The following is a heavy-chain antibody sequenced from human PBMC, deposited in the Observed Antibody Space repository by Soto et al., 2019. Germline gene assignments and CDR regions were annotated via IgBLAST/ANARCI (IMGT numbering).Heavy chain of an antibody. CDR2: IGTTTGDL. CDR3: AKRSPSGTYYFDY. J-gene: IGHJ4*02. CDR1: GFTFTSYA. Sequence: GGSLRLSCAASGFTFTSYAMTWVRQGPGKGLEWVSSIGTTTGDLLYADSVKGRFTISRDNSRNTLYLQMNSLRTEDTAIYYCAKRSPSGTYYFDYWGQGTLVTVSS. V-gene: IGHV3-23*01. D-gene: IGHD1-26*01.